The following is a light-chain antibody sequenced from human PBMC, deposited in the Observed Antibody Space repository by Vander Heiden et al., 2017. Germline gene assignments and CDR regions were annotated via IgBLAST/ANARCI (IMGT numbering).Light chain of an antibody. J-gene: IGLJ2*01. CDR1: ELGDKY. Sequence: SYELTPPPSVSVSPGQTASITCSGDELGDKYACWYQQKPGQSPVLVIYQDSKRPSGIPERFSGSNSGNTATLTISGTQAMDEADYYCQAWDSSTVVFGGGTKLTVL. V-gene: IGLV3-1*01. CDR2: QDS. CDR3: QAWDSSTVV.